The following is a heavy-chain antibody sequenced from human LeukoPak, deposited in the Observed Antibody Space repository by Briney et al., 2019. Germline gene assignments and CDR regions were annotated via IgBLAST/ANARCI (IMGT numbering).Heavy chain of an antibody. Sequence: GGSLRLSCSASGFTFSSYAMHWVRQAPGEGLEYVSAISSNGGSTYYADSVKGRFTISRDNSKNTLYLQMSSLRAEDTAVYYCVRVVGATGFDYWGQGTLVTVSS. J-gene: IGHJ4*02. CDR2: ISSNGGST. CDR1: GFTFSSYA. V-gene: IGHV3-64D*09. D-gene: IGHD1-26*01. CDR3: VRVVGATGFDY.